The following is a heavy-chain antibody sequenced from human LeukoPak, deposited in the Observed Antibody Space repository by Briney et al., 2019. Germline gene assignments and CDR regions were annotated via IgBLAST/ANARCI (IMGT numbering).Heavy chain of an antibody. J-gene: IGHJ4*02. CDR3: ARARERTVYFDY. CDR1: GFTFSSYA. D-gene: IGHD1-26*01. V-gene: IGHV3-64*01. Sequence: PGGSLRLSCAASGFTFSSYAMHWVRQAPGKGLEYVSAISSNGGSTYYANSVKGRFTISRDNSKNTLYLQMGSLRAEDMAVYYCARARERTVYFDYWGQGTLVTVSS. CDR2: ISSNGGST.